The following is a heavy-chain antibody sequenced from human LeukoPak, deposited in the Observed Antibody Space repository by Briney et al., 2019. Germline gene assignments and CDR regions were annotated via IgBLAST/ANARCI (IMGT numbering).Heavy chain of an antibody. V-gene: IGHV3-30*02. J-gene: IGHJ4*02. CDR1: GFTFSSYG. D-gene: IGHD4-11*01. CDR2: IRYDGSNK. Sequence: GGSLRLSCAASGFTFSSYGMHWVRQAPGKGLEWVAFIRYDGSNKYYADSVKGRFTISRDNSKNTLYLQMNSLRAEDKAVYYCAKDLGYSNSYFDYWGQGTLVTVSS. CDR3: AKDLGYSNSYFDY.